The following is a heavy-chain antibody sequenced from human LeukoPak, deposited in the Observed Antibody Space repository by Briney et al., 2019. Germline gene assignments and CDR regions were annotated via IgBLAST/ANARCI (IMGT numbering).Heavy chain of an antibody. J-gene: IGHJ5*02. Sequence: GGSLRLSCAASGFTFSDYYMSWIRQAPGKGLEWVSYISSSGSTIYYADSVKGRFTISRDNAKNSLYLQMNSLRAEDTAVYYCARGGGLDYYDSSGYLGVMRWFDPWGQGTLVTVSS. CDR3: ARGGGLDYYDSSGYLGVMRWFDP. V-gene: IGHV3-11*04. CDR1: GFTFSDYY. D-gene: IGHD3-22*01. CDR2: ISSSGSTI.